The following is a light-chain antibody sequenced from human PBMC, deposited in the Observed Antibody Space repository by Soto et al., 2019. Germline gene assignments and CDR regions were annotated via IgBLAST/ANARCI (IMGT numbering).Light chain of an antibody. CDR2: LGS. CDR3: MLALRAPPT. V-gene: IGKV2-28*01. J-gene: IGKJ1*01. CDR1: QSLLSSNGYNY. Sequence: DIVMTQSPLSLPVTPGEPASISCRSSQSLLSSNGYNYLDWYLQKPGQSPQLLIYLGSNRASGVPDRFSGSGSGTDFTLEISRVEAEDVGIYHCMLALRAPPTFGQGTKVEI.